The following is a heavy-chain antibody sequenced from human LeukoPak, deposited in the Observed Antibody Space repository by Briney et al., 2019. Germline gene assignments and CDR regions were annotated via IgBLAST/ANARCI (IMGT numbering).Heavy chain of an antibody. V-gene: IGHV3-30*02. Sequence: QPGGSLRLSCVASVFTLNTYGMHGVRQAPGRGLEWVAFIRYDGSNEYYADSVKGRFTVSRDNSKNTLYLQMNSLRTEDTAVYYCAKDRFSYDSGPSNWLDPWGQGTLVTVSS. CDR3: AKDRFSYDSGPSNWLDP. CDR1: VFTLNTYG. J-gene: IGHJ5*02. D-gene: IGHD3-10*01. CDR2: IRYDGSNE.